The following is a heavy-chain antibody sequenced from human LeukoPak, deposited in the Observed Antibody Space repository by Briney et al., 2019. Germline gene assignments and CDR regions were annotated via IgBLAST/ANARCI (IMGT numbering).Heavy chain of an antibody. V-gene: IGHV3-21*01. J-gene: IGHJ4*02. D-gene: IGHD5-18*01. CDR3: AREVKYEVAAMGH. CDR2: ISSSSSYI. Sequence: PGGSLRLSCAASGFTFSSYSMNWVRQAPGKGLEWVSSISSSSSYIYYADSVKGRFTISRDNAKNSLYLQMNSLRAEDTAVYYCAREVKYEVAAMGHWGQGTLVTVSS. CDR1: GFTFSSYS.